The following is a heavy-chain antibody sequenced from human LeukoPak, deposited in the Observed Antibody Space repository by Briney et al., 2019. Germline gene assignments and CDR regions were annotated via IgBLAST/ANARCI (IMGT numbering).Heavy chain of an antibody. CDR3: ARDLSGVTGYTYGRGIDY. CDR2: IKKDGSEK. CDR1: GFTFSADW. D-gene: IGHD5-18*01. Sequence: PGGSLRLSCAASGFTFSADWMNWVRQAPGKGLEWVANIKKDGSEKYYVDSVKGRFTISRDNAKTSLYLQMNSLRAEDTAVYYCARDLSGVTGYTYGRGIDYWGQGTLVTVSS. V-gene: IGHV3-7*01. J-gene: IGHJ4*02.